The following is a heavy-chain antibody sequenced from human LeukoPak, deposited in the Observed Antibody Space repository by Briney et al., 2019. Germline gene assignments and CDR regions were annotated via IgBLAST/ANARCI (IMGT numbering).Heavy chain of an antibody. D-gene: IGHD6-19*01. V-gene: IGHV1-24*01. CDR2: FDPEDGET. J-gene: IGHJ4*02. CDR3: ARGTPSGWYGAVY. Sequence: ASVKVSCKASGYTFNSYAITWVRQAPGKGLEWMGGFDPEDGETIYAQKFQGRVSMTRDTSIGTAYMELSSLTSFDTAVYYCARGTPSGWYGAVYWGQGTLVTVSS. CDR1: GYTFNSYA.